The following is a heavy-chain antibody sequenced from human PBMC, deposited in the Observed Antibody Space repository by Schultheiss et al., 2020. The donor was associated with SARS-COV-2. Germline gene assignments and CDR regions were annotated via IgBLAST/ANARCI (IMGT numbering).Heavy chain of an antibody. CDR1: GFTFDDYA. D-gene: IGHD3-3*01. CDR3: AKAYYDFWSGPYYYYYMDV. Sequence: GGSLRLSCAASGFTFDDYAMHWVRQAPGKGLEWVSGISWNSGSIGYADSVKGRFTISRDNSKNTLYLQMNSLRAEDTAVYYCAKAYYDFWSGPYYYYYMDVWGKGTTVTVSS. CDR2: ISWNSGSI. J-gene: IGHJ6*03. V-gene: IGHV3-9*01.